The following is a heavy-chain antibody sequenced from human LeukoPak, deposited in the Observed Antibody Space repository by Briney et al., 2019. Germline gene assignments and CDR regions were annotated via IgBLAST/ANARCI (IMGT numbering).Heavy chain of an antibody. CDR1: GFTFSNSW. CDR2: IKQDGSEK. V-gene: IGHV3-7*01. D-gene: IGHD6-19*01. Sequence: PGGSLRLSCAASGFTFSNSWMSWVRQAPGKGLEWVAKIKQDGSEKYYVDSVKGRFTISIDNTKNSLYLQMSSLRAEDAAVYYCASKQWLVSDFDYWGQGTLVTVSS. J-gene: IGHJ4*02. CDR3: ASKQWLVSDFDY.